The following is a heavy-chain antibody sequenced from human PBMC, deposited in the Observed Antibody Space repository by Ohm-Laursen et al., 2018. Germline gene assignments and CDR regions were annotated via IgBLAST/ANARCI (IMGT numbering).Heavy chain of an antibody. D-gene: IGHD3-22*01. CDR3: ARARTMIVVRDFDY. Sequence: GSLRLSCAASGFTFSDSYMSWIRQTPGKGLECVSYISSNSGTIYYADSVKGRFTISRDNAKNSLYLQMNSLRAEGTAVYYCARARTMIVVRDFDYWGQGTLVTVSS. J-gene: IGHJ4*02. V-gene: IGHV3-11*01. CDR2: ISSNSGTI. CDR1: GFTFSDSY.